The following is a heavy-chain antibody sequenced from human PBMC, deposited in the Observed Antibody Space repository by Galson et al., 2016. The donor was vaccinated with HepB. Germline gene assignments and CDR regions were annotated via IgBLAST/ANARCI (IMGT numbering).Heavy chain of an antibody. CDR2: IYHSGTT. CDR3: ARSYGGMIPRFLGDY. CDR1: GGSVSSSTYY. Sequence: LSLTCSVSGGSVSSSTYYWGWIRQPPGKGLEWIGSIYHSGTTYYNPSLKSRVALSMDTSKNQFSLSLSSVAATDTAVYYCARSYGGMIPRFLGDYWGQGILVTVSS. D-gene: IGHD3-3*01. V-gene: IGHV4-39*01. J-gene: IGHJ4*02.